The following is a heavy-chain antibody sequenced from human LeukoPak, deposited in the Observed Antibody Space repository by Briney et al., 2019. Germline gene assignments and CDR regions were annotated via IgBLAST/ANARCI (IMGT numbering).Heavy chain of an antibody. V-gene: IGHV3-74*01. Sequence: PGGSLRLSCAASGFTFSSYWMHWVRQVPGKGLMWVSRIKTDGSSTSYADSVKGRFSISRDNAKNSLFLQMNTLRVEDTAVYYCARWAGARYYYYMDVWGKGTTVTVSS. CDR2: IKTDGSST. CDR3: ARWAGARYYYYMDV. CDR1: GFTFSSYW. D-gene: IGHD1-26*01. J-gene: IGHJ6*03.